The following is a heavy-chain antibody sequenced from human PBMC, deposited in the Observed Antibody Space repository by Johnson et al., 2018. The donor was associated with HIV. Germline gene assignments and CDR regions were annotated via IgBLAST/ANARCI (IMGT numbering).Heavy chain of an antibody. CDR2: IWYDGSNK. CDR3: AKDLRVFDWFNAYDAFDI. V-gene: IGHV3-33*06. D-gene: IGHD3-9*01. J-gene: IGHJ3*02. Sequence: QVQLVESGGGVVQPGRSLRLSCAASGFIFSSYGMHWVRQAPGKGLEWVAVIWYDGSNKYYADSVKGRFTISRDNSENTLYLQMNSLRADDTAVYYCAKDLRVFDWFNAYDAFDIWGQGTMVTVSS. CDR1: GFIFSSYG.